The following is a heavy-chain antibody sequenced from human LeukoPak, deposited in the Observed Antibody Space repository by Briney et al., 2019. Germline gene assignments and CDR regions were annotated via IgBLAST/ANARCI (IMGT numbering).Heavy chain of an antibody. CDR2: ISPDGSNK. Sequence: GGSLRLSCVASGFIFKNNGMHWVRQAPGKGLEWVAGISPDGSNKYYADSVKGRFTISRDNSKSTFYLQMNSLRAEDTAVYYCAKDAVGGILYYFDYWGLGTLVTVSS. V-gene: IGHV3-30*18. D-gene: IGHD1-26*01. CDR1: GFIFKNNG. CDR3: AKDAVGGILYYFDY. J-gene: IGHJ4*02.